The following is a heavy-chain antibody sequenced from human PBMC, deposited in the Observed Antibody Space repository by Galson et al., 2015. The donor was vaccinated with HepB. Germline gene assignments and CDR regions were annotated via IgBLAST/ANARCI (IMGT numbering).Heavy chain of an antibody. V-gene: IGHV6-1*01. J-gene: IGHJ4*02. D-gene: IGHD5-12*01. CDR1: GDRVSSTIAA. Sequence: CAISGDRVSSTIAAWNWIRQSPSRGLEWLGGTFYRSKWHNDYAGSVKSRITIKADTSKNQLYLQLKSVTPEDTAMYYCARSDSDYDLDSWGQGTLVTVSS. CDR2: TFYRSKWHN. CDR3: ARSDSDYDLDS.